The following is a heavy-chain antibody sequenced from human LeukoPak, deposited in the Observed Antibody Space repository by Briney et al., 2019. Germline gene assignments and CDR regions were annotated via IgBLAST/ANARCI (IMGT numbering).Heavy chain of an antibody. CDR1: GFTFSSYW. V-gene: IGHV3-7*01. J-gene: IGHJ6*02. CDR3: ARETKLSSGNLYYYYYGMDV. Sequence: QPGGSLRLSCAASGFTFSSYWMSWVRQAPGNGLEWVANIKQDGSEKYYVDSVKGRFTISRDNAKNSLYLQMNSLRAEDTAVYYCARETKLSSGNLYYYYYGMDVWGQGTTVTVSS. D-gene: IGHD1-26*01. CDR2: IKQDGSEK.